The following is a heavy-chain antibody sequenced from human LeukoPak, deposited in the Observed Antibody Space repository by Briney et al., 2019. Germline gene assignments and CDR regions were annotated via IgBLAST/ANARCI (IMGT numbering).Heavy chain of an antibody. CDR2: ISSRSNYI. V-gene: IGHV3-21*04. D-gene: IGHD6-19*01. Sequence: PGGSLRLSCEVSGFTFSSYSMNWVRQAPGKGLEWVSSISSRSNYIYYADSVKGRFTISRDNSKNTLYLQMYSLRAEDTAVYYCAKVRASSGWWDYFDYWGQGTLVTVSS. J-gene: IGHJ4*02. CDR3: AKVRASSGWWDYFDY. CDR1: GFTFSSYS.